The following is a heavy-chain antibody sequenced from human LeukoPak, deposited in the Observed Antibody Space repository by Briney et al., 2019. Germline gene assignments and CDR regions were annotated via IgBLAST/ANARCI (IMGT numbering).Heavy chain of an antibody. CDR1: GGSISSGGYY. Sequence: SETLSLTCTVSGGSISSGGYYWSWIRQPPGKGLEWIGYIYYSGSTYYNPSLKSRVTISVDTSKNQFSLKLSSVTAADTAVYYCATAMVTASYYYGMDVWGQGTTVTVSS. J-gene: IGHJ6*02. CDR3: ATAMVTASYYYGMDV. V-gene: IGHV4-30-4*01. D-gene: IGHD5-18*01. CDR2: IYYSGST.